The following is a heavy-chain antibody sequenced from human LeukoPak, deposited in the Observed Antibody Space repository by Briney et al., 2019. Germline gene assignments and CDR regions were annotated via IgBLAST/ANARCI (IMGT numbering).Heavy chain of an antibody. CDR3: ARAVGGDYDSSGQSDY. V-gene: IGHV3-30*04. D-gene: IGHD3-22*01. J-gene: IGHJ4*02. CDR2: TSYDGSNK. CDR1: GFTFSSYA. Sequence: GGSLRLSCVASGFTFSSYAMHWVRQAPGKGLEWVAVTSYDGSNKYYADSVKGRFTISRDNAKNSLYLQMNSLRAEDTAVYYCARAVGGDYDSSGQSDYWGQGTLVTVSS.